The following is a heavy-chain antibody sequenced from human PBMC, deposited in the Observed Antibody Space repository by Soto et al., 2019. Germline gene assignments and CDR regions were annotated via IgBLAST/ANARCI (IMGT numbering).Heavy chain of an antibody. Sequence: SETLSLTCAVSGGSISSTNWWRWVRQPPGKGLEWIGYIYYSGSTNYNPSLKSRVTISVDTSKNQFSLKLSSVTAADTAVYYCVRDYHSGGAFDIWGQGTMVTVSS. CDR1: GGSISSTNW. CDR2: IYYSGST. J-gene: IGHJ3*02. V-gene: IGHV4-4*02. D-gene: IGHD6-19*01. CDR3: VRDYHSGGAFDI.